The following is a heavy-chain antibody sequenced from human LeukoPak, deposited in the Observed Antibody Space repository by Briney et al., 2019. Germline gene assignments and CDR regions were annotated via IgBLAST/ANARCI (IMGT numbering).Heavy chain of an antibody. J-gene: IGHJ4*02. CDR3: ARDYYDSSGYYPFDY. V-gene: IGHV4-4*07. CDR2: IYTSGST. Sequence: SETLSLTCTVSGGSISSYYWSWIRQPAGKGLEWIGRIYTSGSTNYNPSLKSRVTMSVDTSKNQFSLKLSSLTAADTAVYYCARDYYDSSGYYPFDYWGQGTLVTVSS. CDR1: GGSISSYY. D-gene: IGHD3-22*01.